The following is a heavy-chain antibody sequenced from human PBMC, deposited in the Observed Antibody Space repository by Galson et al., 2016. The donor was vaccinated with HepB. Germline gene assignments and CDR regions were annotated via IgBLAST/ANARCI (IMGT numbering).Heavy chain of an antibody. CDR2: ISSSSRTI. J-gene: IGHJ3*01. V-gene: IGHV3-48*03. CDR3: VRDRAYDYGGPRPPADAFDL. CDR1: GLSVNSLN. D-gene: IGHD4-23*01. Sequence: SLRLSCAVSGLSVNSLNMNWVRQAPGKGLEWISYISSSSRTIYYADSVKGRFTISRDNANNSLFLQMNSLGAEDTALYYCVRDRAYDYGGPRPPADAFDLWGPGAMVIVSS.